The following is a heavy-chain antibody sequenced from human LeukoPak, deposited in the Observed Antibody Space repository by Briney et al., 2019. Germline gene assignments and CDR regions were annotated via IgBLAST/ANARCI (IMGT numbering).Heavy chain of an antibody. CDR2: ISGGGGST. Sequence: TGGSLRLSCAASGFTFSNYAMNWVRQAPGKGLEWVSSISGGGGSTYYADSVKGRFTISRDNSKNTLYLQMNSLRAEDTAVYYCAKDVGLYTIFGVGRWFDPWGQGTLVTVSS. D-gene: IGHD3-3*01. CDR3: AKDVGLYTIFGVGRWFDP. V-gene: IGHV3-23*01. J-gene: IGHJ5*02. CDR1: GFTFSNYA.